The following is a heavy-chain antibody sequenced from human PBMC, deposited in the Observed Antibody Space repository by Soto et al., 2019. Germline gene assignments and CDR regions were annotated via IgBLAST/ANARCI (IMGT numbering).Heavy chain of an antibody. J-gene: IGHJ3*02. CDR1: GLTVSSNY. Sequence: EVQLVETGGGLIQPGGSLRLSCAASGLTVSSNYMNWVRQAPGKGLEWVSVLYSGGSTHYAGSGKGRFIISRDNSKNKLYLQMNSLRAEDTAVYYCARDRPGDEGDAFDIWGHGTMVTVSS. V-gene: IGHV3-53*02. CDR2: LYSGGST. CDR3: ARDRPGDEGDAFDI. D-gene: IGHD3-10*01.